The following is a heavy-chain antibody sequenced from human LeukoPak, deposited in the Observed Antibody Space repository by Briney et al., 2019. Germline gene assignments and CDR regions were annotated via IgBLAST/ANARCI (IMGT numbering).Heavy chain of an antibody. CDR3: ARDPTVDFWSGLQGVDY. CDR1: GLTFSSYS. Sequence: GGSLRLSCAASGLTFSSYSMNWVRQAPGKGLERVSYICSGSSTIYYADSVKGRFTISRDNAKNSLYLQMNSLRAEDTAVYYCARDPTVDFWSGLQGVDYSGQGTLVTVSS. D-gene: IGHD3-3*01. V-gene: IGHV3-48*04. J-gene: IGHJ4*02. CDR2: ICSGSSTI.